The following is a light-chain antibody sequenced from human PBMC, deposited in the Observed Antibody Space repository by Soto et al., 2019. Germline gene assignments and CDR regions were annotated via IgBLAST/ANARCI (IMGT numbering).Light chain of an antibody. Sequence: QSVLTQPPSVSAAPGQKVTISCSGSSSNIGNNYVSWYQQLPGTAPRLLIYDNNKRPSGIPDRFSDSKSGTSATLAITGLQTGDEADYFCGTWDSSLSAYVFGTGTNLTVL. J-gene: IGLJ1*01. CDR1: SSNIGNNY. V-gene: IGLV1-51*01. CDR2: DNN. CDR3: GTWDSSLSAYV.